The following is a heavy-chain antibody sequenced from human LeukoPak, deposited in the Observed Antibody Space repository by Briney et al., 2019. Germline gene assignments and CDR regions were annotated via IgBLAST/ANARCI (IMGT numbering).Heavy chain of an antibody. V-gene: IGHV3-30*04. J-gene: IGHJ4*02. Sequence: GGSLRLSCAASGFTFSSYAMHWVRQAPGKGLEWVAVISYDGSNKYYADSVKGRFTISRDNSKNTLYLQVNSLRAEDTAVYYCARAMVRAPLDYWGQGTLVTVSS. CDR1: GFTFSSYA. D-gene: IGHD3-10*01. CDR3: ARAMVRAPLDY. CDR2: ISYDGSNK.